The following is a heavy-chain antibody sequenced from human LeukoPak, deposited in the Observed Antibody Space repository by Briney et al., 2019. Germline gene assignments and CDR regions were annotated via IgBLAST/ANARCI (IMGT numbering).Heavy chain of an antibody. Sequence: GRSLRLSCAASGFTFDDYAMHWVRQAPGKGLEWVAVISYDGSNKYYADSVKGRFTFSRDNSKNTLYLQMNSLRAEDTAVYYCAKEYCSNSVCHSLDYWGQGTLVTVSS. J-gene: IGHJ4*02. CDR2: ISYDGSNK. CDR3: AKEYCSNSVCHSLDY. D-gene: IGHD2-8*01. CDR1: GFTFDDYA. V-gene: IGHV3-30*18.